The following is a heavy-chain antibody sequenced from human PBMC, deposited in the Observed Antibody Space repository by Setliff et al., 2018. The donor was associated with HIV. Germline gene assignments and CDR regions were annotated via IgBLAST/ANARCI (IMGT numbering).Heavy chain of an antibody. CDR1: GGSISTSNW. V-gene: IGHV4-28*03. CDR2: IYHSGST. J-gene: IGHJ4*02. Sequence: PSETLSLTCTVSGGSISTSNWWGWIRQTPGKGLEWIGYIYHSGSTNYNPSLKSRVTMSLDTSKNMLYLEMNSLRAEDTAIYYCARDVTVRLSVEYYFDYWGQGTLVTVSS. CDR3: ARDVTVRLSVEYYFDY. D-gene: IGHD2-15*01.